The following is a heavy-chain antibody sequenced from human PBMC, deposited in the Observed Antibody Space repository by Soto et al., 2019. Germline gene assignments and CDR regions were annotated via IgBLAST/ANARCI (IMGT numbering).Heavy chain of an antibody. CDR3: AKGSGWSTPYYYYYGMDV. Sequence: SGGSLRLSCAASGFTFSSYAMSWVRQAPGKGLEWVSAISGSGGSTYYADSVKGRFTISRDNSKNTLYLQTNSLRAEDTAVYYCAKGSGWSTPYYYYYGMDVWGQGTTVTVSS. J-gene: IGHJ6*02. V-gene: IGHV3-23*01. CDR2: ISGSGGST. CDR1: GFTFSSYA. D-gene: IGHD6-19*01.